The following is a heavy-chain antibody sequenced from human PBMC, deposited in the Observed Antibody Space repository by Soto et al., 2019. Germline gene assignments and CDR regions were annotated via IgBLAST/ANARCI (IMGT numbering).Heavy chain of an antibody. CDR1: GGTFSSYA. J-gene: IGHJ4*02. CDR3: ARGVYGSGSYYFDH. CDR2: IIPIFGTV. V-gene: IGHV1-69*12. D-gene: IGHD3-10*01. Sequence: QVQLMQSGAEVKKSGSSVKVSCKAPGGTFSSYAISWVRQAPGQGLEWMGGIIPIFGTVRYAQKFQGRVTITADESTTTAYMELSSLRSEDTAVYYCARGVYGSGSYYFDHWGQGSLVTVSS.